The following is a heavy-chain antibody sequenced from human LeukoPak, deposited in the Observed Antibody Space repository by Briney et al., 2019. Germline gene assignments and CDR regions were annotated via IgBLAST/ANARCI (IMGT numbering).Heavy chain of an antibody. D-gene: IGHD3-10*01. V-gene: IGHV3-11*04. CDR1: GFTFSDYY. CDR2: ISSSGSTI. Sequence: AGGSLRLSCAASGFTFSDYYMSWIRQAPGKGLEWVSYISSSGSTIYYADSVKGRFTISRDNAKNSLYLQMNSLRAEDTAVYNCAKDHNYASGSSYLVGPHYYYMDVWGKGTTVTISS. CDR3: AKDHNYASGSSYLVGPHYYYMDV. J-gene: IGHJ6*03.